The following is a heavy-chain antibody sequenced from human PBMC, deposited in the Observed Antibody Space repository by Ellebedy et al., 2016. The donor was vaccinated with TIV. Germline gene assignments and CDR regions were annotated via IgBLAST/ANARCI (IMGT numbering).Heavy chain of an antibody. CDR3: AKGASLWVTDALDI. CDR1: GFTFSSYA. CDR2: ITSSGDRT. V-gene: IGHV3-23*01. Sequence: GESLKISXATSGFTFSSYAMTWVRQAPGKGLEWVSSITSSGDRTNYADSVKGRFTISRDTSQTTLYLQMNRLRAEDTAVYYCAKGASLWVTDALDIWGRGTMVTVSS. D-gene: IGHD3-16*01. J-gene: IGHJ3*02.